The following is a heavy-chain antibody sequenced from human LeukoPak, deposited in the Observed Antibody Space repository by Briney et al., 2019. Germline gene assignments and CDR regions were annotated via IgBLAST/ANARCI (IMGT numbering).Heavy chain of an antibody. J-gene: IGHJ6*02. V-gene: IGHV4-59*08. Sequence: SETLSLTCTVSGGSISSYYWSWIRQPPGKGLEWIGYIYYSGSTNYNPSLKSRVTISVDTSKNQFSLKLSSVTAADTSVYYCARLREAVAGSREAYYNGMDVWGQGTTVTVSS. CDR1: GGSISSYY. CDR2: IYYSGST. D-gene: IGHD6-19*01. CDR3: ARLREAVAGSREAYYNGMDV.